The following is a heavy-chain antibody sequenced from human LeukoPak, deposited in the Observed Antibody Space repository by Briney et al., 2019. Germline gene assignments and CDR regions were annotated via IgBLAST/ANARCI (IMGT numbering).Heavy chain of an antibody. D-gene: IGHD3-22*01. CDR2: INSDGSST. Sequence: GGSLRLSCAASGFTFSSYWMHWVRQAPGKGLVWVPRINSDGSSTSYADSVKGRFTISRDNAKNTLYLQMNSLRAEDTAVYYCVRDYYDSSGYYNYWGQGTLVTVSS. CDR3: VRDYYDSSGYYNY. CDR1: GFTFSSYW. V-gene: IGHV3-74*01. J-gene: IGHJ4*02.